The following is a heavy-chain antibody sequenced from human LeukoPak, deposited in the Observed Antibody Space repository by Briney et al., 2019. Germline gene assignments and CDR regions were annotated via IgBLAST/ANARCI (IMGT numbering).Heavy chain of an antibody. Sequence: GGSLRLSCAASGFTFSSYSMNWVRQAPAKGLEWVSSISSSSSYIYYADSVKGRFTISRDNAKNSLYLQMNSLRAEDTAVYYCARVSLDFWRFFDYWGQGTLVTVSS. CDR1: GFTFSSYS. CDR2: ISSSSSYI. V-gene: IGHV3-21*01. D-gene: IGHD3-3*01. CDR3: ARVSLDFWRFFDY. J-gene: IGHJ4*02.